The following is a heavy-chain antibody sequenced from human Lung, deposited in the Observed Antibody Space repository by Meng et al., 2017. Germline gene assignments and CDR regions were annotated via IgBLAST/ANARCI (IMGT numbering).Heavy chain of an antibody. CDR3: ARDGTLQYDSSGYYYSTSIDY. D-gene: IGHD3-22*01. V-gene: IGHV3-11*01. Sequence: GGSLRLSCAASGFTFSDYYMSWIRQAPGKGLEWVSYISSSGSTIYYADSVKGRFTISRDNAKNSLYLQMNSLRAEDTAVYYCARDGTLQYDSSGYYYSTSIDYWGQGTLVTVSS. J-gene: IGHJ4*02. CDR2: ISSSGSTI. CDR1: GFTFSDYY.